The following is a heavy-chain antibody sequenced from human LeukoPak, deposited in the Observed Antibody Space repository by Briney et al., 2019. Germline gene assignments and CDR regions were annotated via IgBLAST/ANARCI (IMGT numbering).Heavy chain of an antibody. CDR2: INTDGTTT. V-gene: IGHV3-74*01. CDR3: ARDPWGYRAGVLDF. CDR1: GFTFSSYW. J-gene: IGHJ4*02. D-gene: IGHD5-18*01. Sequence: GGSLRLSCGAAGFTFSSYWMHWVRQAPGKGLVWVSRINTDGTTTDHADSVKGRFTISRDNAKNTLFLQMNSLRAEDTAVYYCARDPWGYRAGVLDFWGLGTLVTVSS.